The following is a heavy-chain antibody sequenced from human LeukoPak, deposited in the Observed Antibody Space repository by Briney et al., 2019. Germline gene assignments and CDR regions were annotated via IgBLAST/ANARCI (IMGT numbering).Heavy chain of an antibody. D-gene: IGHD5-12*01. CDR2: ISWNSGSI. CDR1: GFTFDDYA. V-gene: IGHV3-9*01. CDR3: AKDISPFISGYWDY. Sequence: GGSLRLSCAASGFTFDDYAMHWVRQAPGKGLEWVSGISWNSGSIGYADSVKGRFTISRDNAKNSLYLQMNSLRAEDTALYYCAKDISPFISGYWDYWGQGTLVTVSS. J-gene: IGHJ4*02.